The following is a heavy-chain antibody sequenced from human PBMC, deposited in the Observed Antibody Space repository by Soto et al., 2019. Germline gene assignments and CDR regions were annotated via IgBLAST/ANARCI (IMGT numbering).Heavy chain of an antibody. V-gene: IGHV3-30*03. J-gene: IGHJ6*02. CDR2: ISFDGTNK. D-gene: IGHD3-10*01. CDR1: GLTFSNYG. Sequence: QVQLVESGGGVVQPGRSLRLSCAASGLTFSNYGMHWVRQAPGKGLEWVAVISFDGTNKSYADSVKGRFTISRDSSKNTLYLQMNSLRAEVTAVYYCARTPLLYGMDVWGQGTAVTVSS. CDR3: ARTPLLYGMDV.